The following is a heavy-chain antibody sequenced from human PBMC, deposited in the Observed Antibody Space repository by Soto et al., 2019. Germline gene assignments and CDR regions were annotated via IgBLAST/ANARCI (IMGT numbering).Heavy chain of an antibody. J-gene: IGHJ4*02. CDR2: IWYDGINK. V-gene: IGHV3-33*01. Sequence: HPGGSLRLSCAASGFTFSSYGMHWVRQAPGKGLEWVAVIWYDGINKYYADTVKGRFTISRDNSKNKLYLQMNSLRAEDTAMYYCARSLEFDYWGQGTLVTVSS. CDR1: GFTFSSYG. CDR3: ARSLEFDY.